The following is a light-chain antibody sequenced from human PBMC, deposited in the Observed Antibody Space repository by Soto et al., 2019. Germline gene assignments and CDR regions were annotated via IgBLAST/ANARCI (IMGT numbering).Light chain of an antibody. J-gene: IGKJ2*02. CDR2: DAS. Sequence: EIVLTQSPATLSLSPGERATLSCGASQSVSSSYLAWYQQKPGLAPRLLIYDASSRATGIPDRFSGSGYGTDFTLTISRLEPEDFAVYYCQQYGSSPRTFGQGTKLEIK. CDR3: QQYGSSPRT. CDR1: QSVSSSY. V-gene: IGKV3D-20*01.